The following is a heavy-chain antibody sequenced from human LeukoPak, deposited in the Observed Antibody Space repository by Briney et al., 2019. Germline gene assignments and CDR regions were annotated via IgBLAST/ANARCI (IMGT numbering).Heavy chain of an antibody. V-gene: IGHV4-39*01. CDR1: GGSIGSSSYY. CDR3: ASLRERSYYARGFDY. Sequence: SETLSLTCTVSGGSIGSSSYYWGWLRQPPGTGLAWIGSIYYSGSTYYNPSLKSRVTISVDTSKNQFSLKLSSVTAADTAVYYCASLRERSYYARGFDYWGQGTLVTVSS. J-gene: IGHJ4*02. CDR2: IYYSGST. D-gene: IGHD1-26*01.